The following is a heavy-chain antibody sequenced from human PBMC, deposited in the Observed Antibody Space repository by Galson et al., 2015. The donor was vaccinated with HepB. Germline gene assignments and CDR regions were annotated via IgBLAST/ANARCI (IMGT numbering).Heavy chain of an antibody. Sequence: SLRLSCAASGFSFSQSWMSWVRQSPGKGLEWVANMREDGSEAYYGDSVKGRFTFSRDNAKDSVYLQMNMQRAEATALYYCARTPRASKYNYFDPWGQGTLVIVSS. V-gene: IGHV3-7*01. J-gene: IGHJ5*02. CDR1: GFSFSQSW. D-gene: IGHD4/OR15-4a*01. CDR3: ARTPRASKYNYFDP. CDR2: MREDGSEA.